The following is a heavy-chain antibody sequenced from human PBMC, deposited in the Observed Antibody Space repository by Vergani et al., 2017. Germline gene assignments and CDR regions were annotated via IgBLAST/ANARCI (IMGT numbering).Heavy chain of an antibody. CDR2: IYYSGST. V-gene: IGHV4-31*03. CDR1: GGSISSGGYY. Sequence: QVQLQESGPGLVKPSQTLSLTCTVSGGSISSGGYYWRWIRQHPGKGLEGIGYIYYSGSTYYNPSLKSRVTISVETSKHQFSLELSTVTAADTAVYYCAILPPTLLSDPWGQGTLVTVSS. J-gene: IGHJ5*02. D-gene: IGHD2/OR15-2a*01. CDR3: AILPPTLLSDP.